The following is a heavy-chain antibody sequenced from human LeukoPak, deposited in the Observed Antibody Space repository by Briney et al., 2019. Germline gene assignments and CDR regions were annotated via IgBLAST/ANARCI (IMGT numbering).Heavy chain of an antibody. CDR2: FGSAGDT. CDR3: VRGALPGDNWYFDL. Sequence: GGSLRLSCATSGFPFSAYDMHWVRQAPGKGLEWVSAFGSAGDTYYPGAVKGRFTISRDYAKNSLFLQMNNLIAGDTAVYFCVRGALPGDNWYFDLWGRGTLSLSHQ. CDR1: GFPFSAYD. V-gene: IGHV3-13*01. J-gene: IGHJ2*01.